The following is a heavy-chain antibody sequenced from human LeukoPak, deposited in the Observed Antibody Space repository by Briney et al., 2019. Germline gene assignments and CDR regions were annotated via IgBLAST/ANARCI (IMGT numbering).Heavy chain of an antibody. D-gene: IGHD2-2*01. Sequence: SETLCLTCTVSGGSISSYYWSWIRQPPGKGLEWIGYIYYSGSTNYNPSLKSRVTISVDTSKNQFSLKLSSVTAADTAVYYCARDGYAVPYYYYMDVWGKGTTVTVSS. CDR3: ARDGYAVPYYYYMDV. V-gene: IGHV4-59*01. J-gene: IGHJ6*03. CDR2: IYYSGST. CDR1: GGSISSYY.